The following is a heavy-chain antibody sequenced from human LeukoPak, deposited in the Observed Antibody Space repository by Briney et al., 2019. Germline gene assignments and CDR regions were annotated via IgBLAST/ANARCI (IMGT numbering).Heavy chain of an antibody. CDR2: IYYKGSS. V-gene: IGHV4-59*08. CDR1: GGSVSSYY. D-gene: IGHD2-15*01. Sequence: SETLSLTCTVSGGSVSSYYWSWLRQPPGKGLEWIGYIYYKGSSNYSPSLKSRVTILVDTYKNQFSLKLSSVAAADTAVYYCARGPSGAFGFDPWGQGTLVTVSS. CDR3: ARGPSGAFGFDP. J-gene: IGHJ5*02.